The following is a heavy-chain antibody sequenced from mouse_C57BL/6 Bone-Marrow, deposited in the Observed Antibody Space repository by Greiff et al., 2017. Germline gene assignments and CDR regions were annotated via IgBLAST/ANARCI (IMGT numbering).Heavy chain of an antibody. CDR3: ARDGYYPPWCAY. CDR2: IDPSDSYT. J-gene: IGHJ3*01. D-gene: IGHD2-3*01. V-gene: IGHV1-69*01. Sequence: QVQLKQPGAELVMPGASVKLSCKASGYTFTSYWMHWVQQRPGQGLEWIGEIDPSDSYTNYNQKFKGKSTLTVDKSSSTAYMQLSSLTSEDSAVYYCARDGYYPPWCAYWGQGTLVTVSA. CDR1: GYTFTSYW.